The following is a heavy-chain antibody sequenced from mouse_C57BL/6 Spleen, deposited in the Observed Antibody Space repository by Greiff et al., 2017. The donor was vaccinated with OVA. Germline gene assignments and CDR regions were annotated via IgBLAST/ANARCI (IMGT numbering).Heavy chain of an antibody. V-gene: IGHV1-9*01. D-gene: IGHD1-1*01. CDR1: GYTFTGYW. J-gene: IGHJ1*03. CDR3: ARNDYYGSSYDWYFDV. CDR2: ILPGSGST. Sequence: VQLQQSGAELMKPGASVKLSCKATGYTFTGYWIEWVKQRPGHGLEWIGEILPGSGSTNYNEKFKSKATLTVDKPSSTAYMQLSSLTSEDSAVYYCARNDYYGSSYDWYFDVWGTGTTVTVSS.